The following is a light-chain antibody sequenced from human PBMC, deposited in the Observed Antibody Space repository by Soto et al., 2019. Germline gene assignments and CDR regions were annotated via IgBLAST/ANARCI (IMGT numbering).Light chain of an antibody. CDR3: SSYTSSNTFYV. Sequence: QSVLTQPASVSGSPGQSITISCTGTSCDVGGYYYVSWYQHHPGKAPKLMIYQVSNRPSGVSNRFSGSKSGNTASLTISGLQAEDEADYYCSSYTSSNTFYVFGTGTKLTVL. J-gene: IGLJ1*01. V-gene: IGLV2-14*01. CDR1: SCDVGGYYY. CDR2: QVS.